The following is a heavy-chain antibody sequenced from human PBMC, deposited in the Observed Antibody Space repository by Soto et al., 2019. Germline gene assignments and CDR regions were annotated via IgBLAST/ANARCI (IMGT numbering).Heavy chain of an antibody. J-gene: IGHJ5*02. Sequence: SGPTLVKPTQTVTLTCTFSGFSLSTSGMGVGWIRQSPGQALEWLALIYWDGDKRYSPSLKSRLTITEDISKNQVVLTMTNMDPVDTGTYYCAHRLIASGMEWFDPWGQGTLVTVSS. D-gene: IGHD6-13*01. V-gene: IGHV2-5*02. CDR1: GFSLSTSGMG. CDR2: IYWDGDK. CDR3: AHRLIASGMEWFDP.